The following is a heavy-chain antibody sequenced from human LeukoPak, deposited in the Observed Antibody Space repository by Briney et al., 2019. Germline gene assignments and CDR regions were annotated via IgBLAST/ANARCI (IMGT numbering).Heavy chain of an antibody. J-gene: IGHJ4*02. CDR3: ARDRTSGSYLGLNFDY. CDR1: GYTFTGYY. CDR2: INPNSGGT. Sequence: ASVKVSCKASGYTFTGYYMHWVRQAPGQGLEWMGWINPNSGGTNYAQKFQGRVTMTRDTSISTAYMELSRLRSDDTAVYYCARDRTSGSYLGLNFDYWGQGTLVTVSS. D-gene: IGHD1-26*01. V-gene: IGHV1-2*02.